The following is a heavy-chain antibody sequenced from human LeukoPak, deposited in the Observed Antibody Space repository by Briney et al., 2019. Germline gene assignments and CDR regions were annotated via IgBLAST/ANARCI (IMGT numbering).Heavy chain of an antibody. J-gene: IGHJ5*02. CDR1: GGSISSYY. CDR2: IYYSGST. Sequence: SETLSLTCTVSGGSISSYYWSWIRQPPGKGLEWIGYIYYSGSTNYNPSLKSRVTISVDTSKNQFSLKLSSVTAADTAVYYCARDVVIAARLNWFDPWGQGTLVTVSS. D-gene: IGHD6-6*01. V-gene: IGHV4-59*12. CDR3: ARDVVIAARLNWFDP.